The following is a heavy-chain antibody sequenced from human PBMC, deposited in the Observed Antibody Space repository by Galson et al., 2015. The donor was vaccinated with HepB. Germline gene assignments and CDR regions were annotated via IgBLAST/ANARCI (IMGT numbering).Heavy chain of an antibody. J-gene: IGHJ5*02. Sequence: SLRLSCAASGFTFGDYAMSWVRQAPGKGLEWVGFIRSKAYGGTTEYAASVKGRFTISRDDSKSIAYLQMNSLKTEDTAVYYCTRNFHGDYLDYWFDPWGQGTLVTVSS. CDR2: IRSKAYGGTT. CDR1: GFTFGDYA. D-gene: IGHD4-17*01. CDR3: TRNFHGDYLDYWFDP. V-gene: IGHV3-49*04.